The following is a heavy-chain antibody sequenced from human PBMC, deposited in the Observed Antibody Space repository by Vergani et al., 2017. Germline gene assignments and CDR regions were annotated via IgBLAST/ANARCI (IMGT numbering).Heavy chain of an antibody. J-gene: IGHJ5*02. CDR2: IIPIFGTA. CDR3: ASSTYYDILTGWLGFDP. V-gene: IGHV1-69*01. Sequence: QVQLVQSGAEVKKPGSSVKVSCKASGGTFSSYAISWVRQAPGQGLEWMGGIIPIFGTANYAQKFQGRVTITADESTSTAYMELSSLRSEDTAVYYCASSTYYDILTGWLGFDPWGQGTLVTVSS. CDR1: GGTFSSYA. D-gene: IGHD3-9*01.